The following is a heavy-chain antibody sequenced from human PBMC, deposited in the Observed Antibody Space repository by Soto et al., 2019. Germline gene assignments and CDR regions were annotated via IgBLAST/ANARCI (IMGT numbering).Heavy chain of an antibody. CDR2: TYYRSKWYN. CDR3: ARSLSNYDYVWGSYRWAPLNFDY. J-gene: IGHJ4*02. CDR1: GDSVSSNSAA. V-gene: IGHV6-1*01. Sequence: SQTLSLTCAISGDSVSSNSAAWNWIRQSPSRGLEWLGRTYYRSKWYNDYAVSVKSRITINPDTSKNQFSLQLNSVTPEDTAVYYCARSLSNYDYVWGSYRWAPLNFDYWGQGTLVIVSS. D-gene: IGHD3-16*02.